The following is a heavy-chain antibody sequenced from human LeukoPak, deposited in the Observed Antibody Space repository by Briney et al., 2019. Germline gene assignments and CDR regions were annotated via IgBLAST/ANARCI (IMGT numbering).Heavy chain of an antibody. CDR1: GFSFSTHG. J-gene: IGHJ3*02. CDR2: ISSSGSTI. CDR3: ARDLSIVVVSGGDAFDI. D-gene: IGHD2-2*01. V-gene: IGHV3-48*04. Sequence: GGSLRLSCAASGFSFSTHGMHWVRQAPGKGLEWVSYISSSGSTIYYADSVKGRFTISRDNAKNSLYLQMNSLRAEDTAVYYCARDLSIVVVSGGDAFDIWGQGTMVTVSS.